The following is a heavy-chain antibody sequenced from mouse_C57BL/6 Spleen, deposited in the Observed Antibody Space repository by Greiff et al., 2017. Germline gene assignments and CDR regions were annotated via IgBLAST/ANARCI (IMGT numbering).Heavy chain of an antibody. J-gene: IGHJ3*01. CDR2: ISSGGDYI. V-gene: IGHV5-9-1*02. CDR3: TRDYYGSSSFAY. CDR1: GFTFSSYA. Sequence: EVKVVESGEGLVKPGGSLKLSCAASGFTFSSYAMSWVRQTPEKRLEWVAYISSGGDYIYYADTVKGRFTISRDNARNTLYLQMSSLKSADTAMYYCTRDYYGSSSFAYWGQGTLVTVSA. D-gene: IGHD1-1*01.